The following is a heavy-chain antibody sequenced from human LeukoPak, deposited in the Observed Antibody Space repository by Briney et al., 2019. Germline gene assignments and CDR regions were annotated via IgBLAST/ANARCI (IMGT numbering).Heavy chain of an antibody. D-gene: IGHD3-9*01. CDR2: ISGSGGST. V-gene: IGHV3-23*01. CDR1: GFTFSSYS. J-gene: IGHJ4*02. CDR3: AKDPYYDILTGYYPLDD. Sequence: GGSLRLSCAASGFTFSSYSMNWVRQAPGKGLEWVSAISGSGGSTYYADSVKGRFTISRDNSKNTLYLQMNSLRAEDTAVYYCAKDPYYDILTGYYPLDDWGQGTLVTVSS.